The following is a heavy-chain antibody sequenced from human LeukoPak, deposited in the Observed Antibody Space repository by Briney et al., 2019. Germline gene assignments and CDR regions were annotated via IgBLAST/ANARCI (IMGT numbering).Heavy chain of an antibody. V-gene: IGHV4-59*08. CDR2: IYYSGST. CDR1: GGSISSYY. CDR3: ASHLSGYSSGWYYFDY. Sequence: SETLSLTCTVSGGSISSYYWSWIRQPPGKGLEWIGYIYYSGSTNYNPSLKRRVTISVDTSKNQFSLKLSSVTAADTAVYYCASHLSGYSSGWYYFDYWGQGTLVTVSS. D-gene: IGHD6-19*01. J-gene: IGHJ4*02.